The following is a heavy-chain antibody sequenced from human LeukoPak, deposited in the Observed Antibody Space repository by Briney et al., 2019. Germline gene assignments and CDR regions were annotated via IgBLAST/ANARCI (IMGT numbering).Heavy chain of an antibody. Sequence: GRSLRLFCAASGFTFSTYAMHWVRQAPGKGLEWVALIWYDGSKTYYVDSVKGRFTASRDNSRNTLYLQMNSLRAEDTALYYCAKDANMFDFTGQTDYWGQGTLVTVSS. CDR1: GFTFSTYA. CDR2: IWYDGSKT. V-gene: IGHV3-30*18. J-gene: IGHJ4*02. CDR3: AKDANMFDFTGQTDY. D-gene: IGHD3-9*01.